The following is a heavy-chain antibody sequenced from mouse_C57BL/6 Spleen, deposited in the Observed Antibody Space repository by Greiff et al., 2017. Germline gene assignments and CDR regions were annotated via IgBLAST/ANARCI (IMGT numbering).Heavy chain of an antibody. J-gene: IGHJ3*01. Sequence: EVKLMESGGGLVKPGGSLKLSCAASGFTFSDYGMHWVRQAPEKGLEWVAYISSGSSTIYYADTVKGRFTISRDTAKNTLFLQMTSLRSEDTAMYYCARCSYGSSPWFAYWGQGTLVTVSA. V-gene: IGHV5-17*01. CDR1: GFTFSDYG. D-gene: IGHD1-1*01. CDR3: ARCSYGSSPWFAY. CDR2: ISSGSSTI.